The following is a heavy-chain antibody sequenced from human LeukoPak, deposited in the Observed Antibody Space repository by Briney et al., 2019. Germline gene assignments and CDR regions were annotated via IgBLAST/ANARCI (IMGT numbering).Heavy chain of an antibody. J-gene: IGHJ4*02. CDR1: GGTFSTYA. V-gene: IGHV1-69*04. CDR2: IIPILDMA. D-gene: IGHD4-11*01. CDR3: ARGMTTSSPFDY. Sequence: VASVKVSCKASGGTFSTYAISWVRQAPGQGLEWMGRIIPILDMANYAQKFQGRVTITADKSTTTAYMELSSLRSEDTAIYYCARGMTTSSPFDYWGQGTLVTVSS.